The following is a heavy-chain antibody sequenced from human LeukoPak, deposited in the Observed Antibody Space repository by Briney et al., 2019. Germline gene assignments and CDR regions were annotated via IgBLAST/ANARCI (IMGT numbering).Heavy chain of an antibody. V-gene: IGHV4-59*08. D-gene: IGHD5-18*01. CDR3: ARHETALFDY. CDR2: IYYSGST. J-gene: IGHJ4*02. Sequence: PSETLSLTCTVSGGSISSYFWSWIRQPPGKGVGWIGYIYYSGSTNYNPSLKGRVTISVDTSKNQYSLKLSSVPAAHTAVYYCARHETALFDYWGQGTLATVSS. CDR1: GGSISSYF.